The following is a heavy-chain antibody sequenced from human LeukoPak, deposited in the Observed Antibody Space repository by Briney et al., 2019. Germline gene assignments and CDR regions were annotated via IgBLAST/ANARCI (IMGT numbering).Heavy chain of an antibody. J-gene: IGHJ4*02. V-gene: IGHV4-34*01. D-gene: IGHD6-19*01. Sequence: SETLSLTCAVYGGSFSGYYWSWIRQPPGKGLEWIGEINHSGSTNCNPSLKSRVTISVDTSKNQFSLKLSSVTAADTAVYYCARGSGNSSGWLYFDYWGQGTLVTVSS. CDR1: GGSFSGYY. CDR2: INHSGST. CDR3: ARGSGNSSGWLYFDY.